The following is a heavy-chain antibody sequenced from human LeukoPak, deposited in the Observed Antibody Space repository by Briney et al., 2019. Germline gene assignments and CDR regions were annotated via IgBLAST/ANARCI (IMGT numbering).Heavy chain of an antibody. V-gene: IGHV4-59*01. D-gene: IGHD6-19*01. CDR2: IYYSGST. CDR3: ASAGSSSGWYEDY. Sequence: SETLSLTCTVSGVSISSYYRSWIRQPPGKGLEWIGYIYYSGSTNYNPSLKSRVTISVDTSKNQFSLKLSSVTAADTAVYYCASAGSSSGWYEDYWGQGTLVTVSS. CDR1: GVSISSYY. J-gene: IGHJ4*02.